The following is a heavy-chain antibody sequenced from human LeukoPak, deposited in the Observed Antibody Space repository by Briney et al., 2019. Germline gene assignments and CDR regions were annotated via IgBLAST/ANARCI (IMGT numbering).Heavy chain of an antibody. D-gene: IGHD1-26*01. CDR2: IYYSGRT. J-gene: IGHJ4*02. V-gene: IGHV4-59*08. CDR1: GGFISRYY. CDR3: ARHGGFSIGRELDY. Sequence: SETLSLTCIVSGGFISRYYCSWIRQPPGKGLEWVGYIYYSGRTNYNRSLKSRVTISVDTSKNQFSLKLSSVTAAGTAVYYCARHGGFSIGRELDYWGQGTLVSVSS.